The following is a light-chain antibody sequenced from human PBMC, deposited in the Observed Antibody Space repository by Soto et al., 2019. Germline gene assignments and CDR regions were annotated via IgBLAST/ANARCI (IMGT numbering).Light chain of an antibody. J-gene: IGKJ2*01. CDR1: QSVGDY. Sequence: EIVLTQSPATLSLSLGERATLSCRASQSVGDYLAWYQQQPGQPPRLLISDASNRAAGIPARFSGSGSGTDFTLTSSSLEPEDFGVYYCQQRGNLYTFGQGTKLEIK. V-gene: IGKV3-11*01. CDR2: DAS. CDR3: QQRGNLYT.